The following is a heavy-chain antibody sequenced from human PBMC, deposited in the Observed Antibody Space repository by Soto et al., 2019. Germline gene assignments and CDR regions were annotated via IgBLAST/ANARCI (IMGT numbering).Heavy chain of an antibody. V-gene: IGHV1-2*02. CDR1: GYTFTGYY. J-gene: IGHJ3*02. CDR2: INPNSGGT. D-gene: IGHD2-15*01. CDR3: ARVRIVVVVAATTGGAFDI. Sequence: ASVKVSCKASGYTFTGYYMHWVRQAPGQGLEWMGWINPNSGGTNYAQKFQGRVTMTRDTSISTAYVELSRLRSDDTAVYYCARVRIVVVVAATTGGAFDIWGQGTMVTVSS.